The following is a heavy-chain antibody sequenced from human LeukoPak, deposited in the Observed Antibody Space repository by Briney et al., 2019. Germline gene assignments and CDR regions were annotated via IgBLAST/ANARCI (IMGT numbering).Heavy chain of an antibody. V-gene: IGHV3-74*01. CDR1: GFTFSNYW. Sequence: GGSLRLSCAASGFTFSNYWMHWVRQAPGKGLVWVSRINSDGINTSYADSVKGRFTISRDNAKNSLYLQMNSLRAEDTAVYYCARDLLEGDFSSGPDYWGQGTLVTVSS. CDR3: ARDLLEGDFSSGPDY. D-gene: IGHD6-19*01. J-gene: IGHJ4*02. CDR2: INSDGINT.